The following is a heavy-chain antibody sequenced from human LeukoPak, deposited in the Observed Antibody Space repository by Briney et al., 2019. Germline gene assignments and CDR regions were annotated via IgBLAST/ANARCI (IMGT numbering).Heavy chain of an antibody. D-gene: IGHD2-2*03. CDR1: RYSFTGYY. CDR2: INPNSGGT. Sequence: ASVKVSCKASRYSFTGYYMHWVRQAPGQGLEWMGWINPNSGGTNYAQKFQGRVTMTRDTSISTAYMELSRLRSDDTAVYYCARLDFAGDYFDYWGQGTLVTVSS. V-gene: IGHV1-2*02. J-gene: IGHJ4*02. CDR3: ARLDFAGDYFDY.